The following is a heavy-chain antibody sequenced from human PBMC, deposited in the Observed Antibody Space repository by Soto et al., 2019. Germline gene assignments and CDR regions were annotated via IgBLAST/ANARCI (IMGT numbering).Heavy chain of an antibody. D-gene: IGHD5-12*01. V-gene: IGHV4-30-2*01. Sequence: QLQLQESGSGLVKPSQTLSLTCAVSGGSISSGGYSWSWIRQPPGQGLEWIGNIYHSGTTYYNPSLKSRVAISIDRSKNQFSLKLSSVTAADTAAYYCARGVDSYLDYWGQGTLVTVSS. CDR1: GGSISSGGYS. CDR3: ARGVDSYLDY. J-gene: IGHJ4*02. CDR2: IYHSGTT.